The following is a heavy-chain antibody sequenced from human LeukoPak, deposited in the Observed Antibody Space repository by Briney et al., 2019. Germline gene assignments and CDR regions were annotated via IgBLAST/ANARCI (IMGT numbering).Heavy chain of an antibody. Sequence: PGGSLRLSCAASGFTFSSHSMNWVRQAPGKGLEWVSYISSSSSTIYYADSVKGRFTISRDNAKNSLYLQMNSLRAEDTAVYYCAKDRGGDGYNIDYWGQGTLVTVSS. CDR3: AKDRGGDGYNIDY. V-gene: IGHV3-48*01. CDR1: GFTFSSHS. CDR2: ISSSSSTI. D-gene: IGHD5-24*01. J-gene: IGHJ4*02.